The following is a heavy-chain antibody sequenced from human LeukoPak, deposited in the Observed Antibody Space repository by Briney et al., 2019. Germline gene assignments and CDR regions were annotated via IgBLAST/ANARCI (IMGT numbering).Heavy chain of an antibody. Sequence: GGSLRLSCAASGFTFSSYWMHWVRKAPGKGLVWVSRINSDGSSTSYEDSVKGRFTISRDNAKNTLYLQMNSWRAEDTAVYYCARGGGIVGASDYWGQGTLVTVSS. V-gene: IGHV3-74*01. CDR2: INSDGSST. D-gene: IGHD1-26*01. CDR1: GFTFSSYW. J-gene: IGHJ4*02. CDR3: ARGGGIVGASDY.